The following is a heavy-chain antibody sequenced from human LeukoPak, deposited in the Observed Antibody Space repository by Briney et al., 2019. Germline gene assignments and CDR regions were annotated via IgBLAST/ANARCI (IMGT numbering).Heavy chain of an antibody. Sequence: GGSLRLSCAASGFTFSHYLMTWVRQAPGKGLEWVANINQDGSDKFYVESVKGRFTIFRDNAKNSVYLQMNSLRAGDTAVYYCARDSNSFDIWGQGTMVTVFS. CDR2: INQDGSDK. J-gene: IGHJ3*02. V-gene: IGHV3-7*01. D-gene: IGHD5-18*01. CDR1: GFTFSHYL. CDR3: ARDSNSFDI.